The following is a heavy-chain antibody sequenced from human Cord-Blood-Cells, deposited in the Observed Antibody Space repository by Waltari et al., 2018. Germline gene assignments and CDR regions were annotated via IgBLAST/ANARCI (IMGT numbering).Heavy chain of an antibody. V-gene: IGHV4-34*01. CDR3: ARDSGDPDFGAFDI. CDR2: RNHSEST. Sequence: QVQLQQWGGGLLKPPETPSLTCAVHGCSFCGYYWSWIRQPPGKGPEWIGKRNHSESTNYNPSLKSRVTISVDTSKNQFSLKLSSVTAADTAVYYCARDSGDPDFGAFDIWGQGTMVTDSS. J-gene: IGHJ3*02. D-gene: IGHD7-27*01. CDR1: GCSFCGYY.